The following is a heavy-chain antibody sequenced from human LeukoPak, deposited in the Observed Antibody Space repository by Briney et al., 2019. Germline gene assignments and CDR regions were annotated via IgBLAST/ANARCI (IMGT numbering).Heavy chain of an antibody. V-gene: IGHV4-4*07. CDR3: ARDTYYYDSSGYLSFDY. J-gene: IGHJ4*02. Sequence: SETLSLTCTVSGGSLWSFYWSWVRQPAGKGLEWIGRIHTSGSTNYNPSLKSRVNMSVDTSKNQFSLKLSSVTAADTAVYYCARDTYYYDSSGYLSFDYWGQGTLVIVSS. CDR1: GGSLWSFY. CDR2: IHTSGST. D-gene: IGHD3-22*01.